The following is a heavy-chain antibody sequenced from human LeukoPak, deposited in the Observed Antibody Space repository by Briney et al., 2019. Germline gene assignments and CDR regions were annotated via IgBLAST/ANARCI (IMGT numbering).Heavy chain of an antibody. CDR2: IIPLFRTP. CDR1: GGTSSTYS. J-gene: IGHJ6*03. Sequence: GASVKVSCKASGGTSSTYSITWVRQAPGQGLEWMGGIIPLFRTPHSAQKFQGRVTITTDESTSTAYMELTSLTSDDTAIYYCARVDRYHFYLDVWGKGTTVTVSS. V-gene: IGHV1-69*05. CDR3: ARVDRYHFYLDV.